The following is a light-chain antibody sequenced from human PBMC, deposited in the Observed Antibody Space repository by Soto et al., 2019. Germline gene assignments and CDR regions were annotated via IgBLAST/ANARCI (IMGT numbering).Light chain of an antibody. CDR3: QQYGSSPYT. CDR1: QSVRSN. V-gene: IGKV3-20*01. Sequence: EIVMTQSPATLSVSPGERATLSCRASQSVRSNLAWYQQKPGQSPRLLIYGASSRATGIPDRFSGSGSGTDFTLTISRLQSEDFGVYYCQQYGSSPYTFGQGTKVDIK. CDR2: GAS. J-gene: IGKJ2*01.